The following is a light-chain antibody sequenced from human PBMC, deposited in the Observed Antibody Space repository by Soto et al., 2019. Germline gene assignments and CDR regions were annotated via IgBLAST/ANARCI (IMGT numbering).Light chain of an antibody. CDR3: QQYSSSPGGT. V-gene: IGKV3-20*01. CDR2: GAS. Sequence: EIVLTQSPGTLSLSPGERATLSCRASQSVSSTYLAWYQQKPGQAPRLLIYGASSRAPCIPDRFSGSGSGTDFTLTISRLEPEDFAVYYCQQYSSSPGGTFGQGTKVEIK. CDR1: QSVSSTY. J-gene: IGKJ1*01.